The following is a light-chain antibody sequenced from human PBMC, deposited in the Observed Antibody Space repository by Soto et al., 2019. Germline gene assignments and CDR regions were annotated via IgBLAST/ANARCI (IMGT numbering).Light chain of an antibody. CDR2: ADS. Sequence: VLTQAPGSGTLSAGETATRPCSACQGVSGYIGCYQQKPGEAARLLCYADSNKATGIPARFNGSGSGTDFTLAISSLGSEVLAVFFSEPEDRWPQVVGGGTKVDIK. J-gene: IGKJ4*01. V-gene: IGKV3D-11*01. CDR1: QGVSGY. CDR3: EPEDRWPQV.